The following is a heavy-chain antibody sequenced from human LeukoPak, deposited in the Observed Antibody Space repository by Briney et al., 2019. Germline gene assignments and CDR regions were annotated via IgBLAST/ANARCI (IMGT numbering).Heavy chain of an antibody. Sequence: PSETLSLTCTVSGDSISSYFWSWIRQPPGKGLEWIGYIYFSGSTNYNPSLKSRVTMSLDTSKNQFSLTLTSVTAADTAVYYCARQGESNSWYSPDYWGQGTLVTVSS. V-gene: IGHV4-59*08. CDR1: GDSISSYF. J-gene: IGHJ4*02. D-gene: IGHD6-13*01. CDR3: ARQGESNSWYSPDY. CDR2: IYFSGST.